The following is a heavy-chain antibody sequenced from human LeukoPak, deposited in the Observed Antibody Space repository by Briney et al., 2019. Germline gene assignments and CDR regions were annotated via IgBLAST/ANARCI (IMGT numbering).Heavy chain of an antibody. V-gene: IGHV3-66*01. CDR1: GFTVSINY. D-gene: IGHD1-26*01. Sequence: GGSLRLSCAASGFTVSINYISWVRQAPGKGLEWVSVIYSGGSTYYADSVKGRFTISRDNSKNTLYLQMNSLRAEDTAVYYCARNGHGYSGSYSFDYWGQGTLVTVSS. CDR2: IYSGGST. CDR3: ARNGHGYSGSYSFDY. J-gene: IGHJ4*02.